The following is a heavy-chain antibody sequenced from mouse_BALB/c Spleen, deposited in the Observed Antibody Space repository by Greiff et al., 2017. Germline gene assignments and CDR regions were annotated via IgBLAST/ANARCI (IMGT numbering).Heavy chain of an antibody. D-gene: IGHD1-2*01. V-gene: IGHV1-54*01. Sequence: QVHVKQSGAELVRPGTSVKVSCKASGFAFTNYLIEWVKQRPGKGLEWIGVINTGSGGTNYNEKFTGKATLTADKSSSTAYMQLSSLTSDGSAVYFSERSGSAAKDWYFDVWGEGTTVTVSS. CDR2: INTGSGGT. CDR1: GFAFTNYL. J-gene: IGHJ1*01. CDR3: ERSGSAAKDWYFDV.